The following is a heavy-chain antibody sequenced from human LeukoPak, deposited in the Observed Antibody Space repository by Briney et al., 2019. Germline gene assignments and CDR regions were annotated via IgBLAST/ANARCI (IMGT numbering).Heavy chain of an antibody. CDR1: GFTFSNYA. CDR2: ITGGGSST. D-gene: IGHD3-10*01. V-gene: IGHV3-23*01. J-gene: IGHJ4*02. Sequence: PGGSLRLSCAASGFTFSNYAMTWVRQAPGKGLEWVSAITGGGSSTYYADSVKGRFTISRDNSKNTLYLQMNSLRAEDTAVYYCAKSRGSGTFYRYFDYWGQESLVTVSS. CDR3: AKSRGSGTFYRYFDY.